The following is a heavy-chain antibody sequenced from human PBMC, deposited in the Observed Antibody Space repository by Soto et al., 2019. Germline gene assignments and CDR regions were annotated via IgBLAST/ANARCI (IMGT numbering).Heavy chain of an antibody. D-gene: IGHD3-10*01. CDR3: ARVYMVRGTIIRYFDY. CDR2: IYHSGST. CDR1: GGSISSSNW. Sequence: QVQLQESGPGLVKPSGTLSLTCAVSGGSISSSNWWSWVRQPPGKGLEWIGKIYHSGSTNYNPALKCGVTISVDKSKNQFSLKLSSVTAADTAVYYCARVYMVRGTIIRYFDYWGQGTLVTVSS. J-gene: IGHJ4*02. V-gene: IGHV4-4*02.